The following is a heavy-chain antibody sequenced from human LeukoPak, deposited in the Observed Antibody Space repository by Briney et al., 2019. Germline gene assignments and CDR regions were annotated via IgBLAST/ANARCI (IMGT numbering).Heavy chain of an antibody. CDR3: ARERNYDSSGYYYVWWFDP. Sequence: SETLSLTCAVSGGSISSSNWWSWVRQPPGKGLEWIGEIYHSGSTNYNPSLKSRVTISVDKSKNQFSLKLSSVTAADTAVYYCARERNYDSSGYYYVWWFDPWGQGTLVTVSS. J-gene: IGHJ5*02. CDR1: GGSISSSNW. D-gene: IGHD3-22*01. CDR2: IYHSGST. V-gene: IGHV4-4*02.